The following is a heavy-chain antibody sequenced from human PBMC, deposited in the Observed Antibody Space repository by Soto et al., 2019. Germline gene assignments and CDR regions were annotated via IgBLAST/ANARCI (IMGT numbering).Heavy chain of an antibody. V-gene: IGHV3-74*01. CDR1: GFDFSTYW. Sequence: EVQLVESGGGLVQPGGSLRLSCAASGFDFSTYWMHWVRQAPGKGLLWVARIKFDGSSTYSADSVKGRFTISRADAKNTLYLQMNGLRVDDTAVYYCARGAKNIYAMDVWGQGTTVTVSS. CDR2: IKFDGSST. J-gene: IGHJ6*02. CDR3: ARGAKNIYAMDV.